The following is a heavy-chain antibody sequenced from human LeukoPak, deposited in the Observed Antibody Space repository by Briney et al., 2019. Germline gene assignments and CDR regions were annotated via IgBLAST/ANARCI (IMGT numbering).Heavy chain of an antibody. CDR1: GGSISNNNW. CDR2: IYHSGST. CDR3: ARRGYDFWSGYYFDY. D-gene: IGHD3-3*01. J-gene: IGHJ4*02. Sequence: SGTLSLTCAVSGGSISNNNWWSWVRQPPGKGLEWIGEIYHSGSTNYNPSLKSRVTISVDTSKNQFSLKLSSVTAADTAVYYCARRGYDFWSGYYFDYWGQGTLVTVSS. V-gene: IGHV4-4*02.